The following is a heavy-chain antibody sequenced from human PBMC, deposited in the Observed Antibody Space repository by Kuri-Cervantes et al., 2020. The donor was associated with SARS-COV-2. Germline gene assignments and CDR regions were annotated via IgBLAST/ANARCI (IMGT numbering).Heavy chain of an antibody. CDR3: ARPSYYDSRPHLYYFDF. Sequence: SETLSLTCTVSGGSISSYYWSWIRQPAGKGLEWIGRIYTSGSTYYNPSLKSRAAISLDSSKNQLSLNLTSLTAADTAVYYCARPSYYDSRPHLYYFDFWGQGRLVTVSS. CDR1: GGSISSYY. V-gene: IGHV4-4*07. CDR2: IYTSGST. J-gene: IGHJ4*02. D-gene: IGHD3-22*01.